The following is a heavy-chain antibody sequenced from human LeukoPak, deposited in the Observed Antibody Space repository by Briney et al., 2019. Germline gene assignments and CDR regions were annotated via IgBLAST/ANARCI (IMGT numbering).Heavy chain of an antibody. J-gene: IGHJ6*02. D-gene: IGHD4-17*01. Sequence: PGGSLRLSCAASGFTFSSYAMHWVRQAPGKGLEWVSYISSSGSTIYYADSVKGRFTISRDNAKNSLYLQMNSLRAEDTAVYYCARDQTPMTTVTTGYYGMDVWGQGTTVTVSS. CDR1: GFTFSSYA. CDR2: ISSSGSTI. V-gene: IGHV3-48*03. CDR3: ARDQTPMTTVTTGYYGMDV.